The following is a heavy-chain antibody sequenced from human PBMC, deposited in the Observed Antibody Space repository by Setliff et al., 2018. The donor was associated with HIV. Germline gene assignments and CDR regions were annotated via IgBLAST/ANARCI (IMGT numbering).Heavy chain of an antibody. CDR3: AADGDTNSWYFY. Sequence: SETLSLTCSVSGGSISRYYWSWIRQSPGKGLEWIAYFYTSGSTNYNPSLKSRVTISVDTSKNQFSLKLSPVTAADTAVYYCAADGDTNSWYFYWGQGTQVTVSS. CDR1: GGSISRYY. V-gene: IGHV4-4*08. D-gene: IGHD6-13*01. CDR2: FYTSGST. J-gene: IGHJ4*02.